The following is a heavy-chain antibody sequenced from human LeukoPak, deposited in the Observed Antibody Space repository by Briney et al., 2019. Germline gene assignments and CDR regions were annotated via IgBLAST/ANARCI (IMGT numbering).Heavy chain of an antibody. Sequence: SETLSLTCTVSGGSISSNNFYWGWIRQPPGKGLEWVGSVYYGGSPYYNPSLTSRVTMSVDTSKNQFSLELISVTAADTAVYYCARRGVMRWFDPWGQGTLVTVSS. V-gene: IGHV4-39*07. D-gene: IGHD3-16*01. CDR3: ARRGVMRWFDP. CDR2: VYYGGSP. CDR1: GGSISSNNFY. J-gene: IGHJ5*02.